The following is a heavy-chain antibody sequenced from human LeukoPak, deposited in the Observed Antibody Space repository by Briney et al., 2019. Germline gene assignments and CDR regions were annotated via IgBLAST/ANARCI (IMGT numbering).Heavy chain of an antibody. CDR1: GFTFSSNW. V-gene: IGHV3-74*01. J-gene: IGHJ3*02. CDR3: ARALTGTRNAFDI. Sequence: GGSLRLSCAASGFTFSSNWMHWVRQAPGKGLVWVSRINDDGSTTSYADSVKGRLTISRDDAKNTLHLQMNSLRAEDTAVYYCARALTGTRNAFDIWGQGTMVTVSS. CDR2: INDDGSTT. D-gene: IGHD1-20*01.